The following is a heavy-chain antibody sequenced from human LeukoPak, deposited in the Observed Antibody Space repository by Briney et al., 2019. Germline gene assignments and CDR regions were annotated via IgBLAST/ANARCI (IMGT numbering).Heavy chain of an antibody. Sequence: PSETLSLTCTVSGGSISSSSYYWGWIRQPPGKGLEWIGGIYYSGSTYYNPSLKSRVTISVDTSKNQFSLKLSSVTAADTAVYYCARHAMMAWFDPWGQGTLVTVSS. CDR1: GGSISSSSYY. J-gene: IGHJ5*02. CDR3: ARHAMMAWFDP. CDR2: IYYSGST. D-gene: IGHD5-24*01. V-gene: IGHV4-39*01.